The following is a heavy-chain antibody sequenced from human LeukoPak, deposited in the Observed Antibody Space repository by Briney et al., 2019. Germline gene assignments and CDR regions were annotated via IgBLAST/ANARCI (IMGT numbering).Heavy chain of an antibody. CDR3: AKGDSSLVPFNYLDY. Sequence: GGSLRLSCAASGFTFDDYAMHWVRQAPGKGLEWVSGINWNSGSIDYADSVKGRFTISRDNAKNSLYLQMNTLRADDTALYYCAKGDSSLVPFNYLDYWGQGTLVTVSS. D-gene: IGHD2-21*02. V-gene: IGHV3-9*01. CDR2: INWNSGSI. J-gene: IGHJ4*02. CDR1: GFTFDDYA.